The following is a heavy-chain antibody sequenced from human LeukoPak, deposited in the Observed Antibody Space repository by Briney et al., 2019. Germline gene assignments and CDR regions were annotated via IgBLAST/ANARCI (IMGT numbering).Heavy chain of an antibody. Sequence: SETLSLTCTVSGGSISSYYWSWIRQPAGKGLEWIGRIYTSGSTNYNPSLKSRVTMSVDTSKNQFSLKLNSVTAADTAVYYCARDFTDSGSSLVYYYYYYMDVWGKGTTVTVSS. CDR2: IYTSGST. V-gene: IGHV4-4*07. D-gene: IGHD1-26*01. CDR1: GGSISSYY. CDR3: ARDFTDSGSSLVYYYYYYMDV. J-gene: IGHJ6*03.